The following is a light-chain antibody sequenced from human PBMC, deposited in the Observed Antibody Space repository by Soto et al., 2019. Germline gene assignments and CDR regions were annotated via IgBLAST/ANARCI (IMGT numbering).Light chain of an antibody. Sequence: SQTPGALSVSSGEGAPLSCRASQGIGDTLAWYQHKPGQTPRLLIYDTSTRATGVPTRFSGSGSGTDFTLTIGRLEPGDFAVYYCLQYGGSPLTFGQGTRLEI. CDR1: QGIGDT. V-gene: IGKV3-20*01. CDR2: DTS. J-gene: IGKJ5*01. CDR3: LQYGGSPLT.